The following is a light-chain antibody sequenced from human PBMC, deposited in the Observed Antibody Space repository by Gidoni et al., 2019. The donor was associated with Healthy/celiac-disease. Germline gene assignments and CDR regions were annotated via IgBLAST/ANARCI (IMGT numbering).Light chain of an antibody. J-gene: IGLJ2*01. V-gene: IGLV2-14*01. CDR1: SSDVGGYNY. CDR2: DVS. CDR3: SSYTSSSTLGVV. Sequence: QSALTQPASVSGSPGQSLTISCTGTSSDVGGYNYVSWYQQHPGKAPKLMIYDVSNRPSGVSNRFSGSNSGNTSSLTISGLQAEDEADYYCSSYTSSSTLGVVFGGGTKLTVL.